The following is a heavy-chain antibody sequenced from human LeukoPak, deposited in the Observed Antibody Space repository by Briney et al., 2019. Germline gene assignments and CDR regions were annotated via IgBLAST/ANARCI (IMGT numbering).Heavy chain of an antibody. CDR2: IKQDGSEK. V-gene: IGHV3-7*01. J-gene: IGHJ5*02. CDR1: GFTLSNYW. D-gene: IGHD2-15*01. Sequence: GGSLRLSCGASGFTLSNYWMSGVRQAPGKGLEWVANIKQDGSEKYYVDSVKGRFTISRDNAQNSLSLQMNSLRAEDTAVDYCARWGYCTGGSCYRYDAWGQGTLVTVSS. CDR3: ARWGYCTGGSCYRYDA.